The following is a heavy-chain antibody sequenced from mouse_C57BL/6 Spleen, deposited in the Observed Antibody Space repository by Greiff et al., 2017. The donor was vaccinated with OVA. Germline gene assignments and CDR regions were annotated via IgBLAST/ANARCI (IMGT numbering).Heavy chain of an antibody. Sequence: QVQLQQPGAELVRPGSSVKLSCKASGYTFTSYWMHWVKQRPIKGLEWIGNIDPSDSETHYTQKFKDKATLTVDKSSSTAYMQLSSLTSEDSAVYYCARYGNYMYYFDYWGQGTTLTVAS. CDR1: GYTFTSYW. V-gene: IGHV1-52*01. CDR3: ARYGNYMYYFDY. CDR2: IDPSDSET. D-gene: IGHD2-1*01. J-gene: IGHJ2*01.